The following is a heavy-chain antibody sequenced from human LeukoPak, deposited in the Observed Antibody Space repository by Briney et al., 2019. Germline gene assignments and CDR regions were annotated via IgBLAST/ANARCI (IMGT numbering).Heavy chain of an antibody. CDR2: IYYSGST. Sequence: SETLSLTCTVPGGSISSSSYYWGWIRQPPGKGLEWIGSIYYSGSTYYNPSLKSRVTISVDTSKNQFSLKLSSVTAADTAVYYCARLFDSSGWSYYFDYWGQGTLVTVSS. CDR3: ARLFDSSGWSYYFDY. V-gene: IGHV4-39*01. J-gene: IGHJ4*02. CDR1: GGSISSSSYY. D-gene: IGHD6-19*01.